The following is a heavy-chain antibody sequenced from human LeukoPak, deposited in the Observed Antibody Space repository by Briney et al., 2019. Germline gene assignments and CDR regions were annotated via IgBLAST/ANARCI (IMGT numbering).Heavy chain of an antibody. CDR2: ISGSGGST. D-gene: IGHD3-10*01. CDR3: AKDFGSGSYYDY. V-gene: IGHV3-23*01. J-gene: IGHJ4*02. CDR1: GFTFGNYA. Sequence: PGESLRLSCAASGFTFGNYAMSWVRLAPGKGLEWVSTISGSGGSTYNADSVKGRFTISRDNSKNTLYLQMNSLRAEDTAVYYCAKDFGSGSYYDYWGQGTLVTVSS.